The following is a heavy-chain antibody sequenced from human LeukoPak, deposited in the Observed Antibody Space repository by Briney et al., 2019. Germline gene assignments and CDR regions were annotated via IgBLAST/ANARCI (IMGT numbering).Heavy chain of an antibody. J-gene: IGHJ2*01. CDR1: GFTFTSHV. Sequence: GGSLRLSCAASGFTFTSHVVSWVRQAPGKGLKWVSALCESADSKYYADSVKGRFIISRDNSDNTVYLQMNSLRAEDTAVYYCARDCWDDFDCIDFWGRGTLVTVSS. CDR3: ARDCWDDFDCIDF. V-gene: IGHV3-23*01. D-gene: IGHD3-9*01. CDR2: LCESADSK.